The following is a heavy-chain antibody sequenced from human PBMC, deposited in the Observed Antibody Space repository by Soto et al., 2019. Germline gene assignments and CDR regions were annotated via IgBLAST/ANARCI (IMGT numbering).Heavy chain of an antibody. CDR2: IYYSGST. CDR1: GGSISSYY. CDR3: ARLNIVVVAPAMYNWFDP. D-gene: IGHD2-2*01. Sequence: PSETLSLTCPVSGGSISSYYWSWIRQPPGKGLEWIGYIYYSGSTNYNPSLKSRVTISVDTSKNQFSLKLSSVTAADTAVYYCARLNIVVVAPAMYNWFDPWGQGTLVTVSS. J-gene: IGHJ5*02. V-gene: IGHV4-59*01.